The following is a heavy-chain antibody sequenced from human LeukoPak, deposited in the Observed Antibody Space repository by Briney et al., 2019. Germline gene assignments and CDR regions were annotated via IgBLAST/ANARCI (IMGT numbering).Heavy chain of an antibody. CDR2: ISSSGSTI. V-gene: IGHV3-11*01. CDR3: ASGYYDSSGYVHY. D-gene: IGHD3-22*01. CDR1: GFTFSDYY. J-gene: IGHJ4*02. Sequence: NPGGSLRLSCAASGFTFSDYYMSWIRQAPGKGLEWVSYISSSGSTIYYADSVKGRFTISRDIAKNSLYLQMNSLRAEDTAVYYCASGYYDSSGYVHYWGQGTLVTVSS.